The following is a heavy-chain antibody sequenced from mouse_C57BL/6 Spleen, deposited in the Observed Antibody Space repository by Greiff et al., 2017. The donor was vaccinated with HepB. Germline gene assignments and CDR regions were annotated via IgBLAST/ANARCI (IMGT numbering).Heavy chain of an antibody. J-gene: IGHJ2*01. CDR1: GFTFSSYA. V-gene: IGHV5-4*03. Sequence: EVNVVESGGGLVKPGGSLKHSCAASGFTFSSYAMSWVRQTPEKRLEWVATISDGGSYTYYPDNVKGRFTISRDNAKNNLYLQMSHLKSEDTAMYYCARGSNYVRYFDYWGQGTTLTVSS. CDR2: ISDGGSYT. CDR3: ARGSNYVRYFDY. D-gene: IGHD2-5*01.